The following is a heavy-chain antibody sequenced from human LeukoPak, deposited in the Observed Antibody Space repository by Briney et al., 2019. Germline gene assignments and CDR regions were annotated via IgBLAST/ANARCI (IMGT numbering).Heavy chain of an antibody. D-gene: IGHD3-9*01. Sequence: GGSLRLSCAASGFTFSSFAMTWVRQAPGQGLEWVSSIIGTGVGSFYADSVKGRFTISRDNSKNTLYLQMNSLRADDTAVYYCAKGKAYDNLDWFDPWGQGTLVTVSS. CDR1: GFTFSSFA. CDR2: IIGTGVGS. J-gene: IGHJ5*02. CDR3: AKGKAYDNLDWFDP. V-gene: IGHV3-23*01.